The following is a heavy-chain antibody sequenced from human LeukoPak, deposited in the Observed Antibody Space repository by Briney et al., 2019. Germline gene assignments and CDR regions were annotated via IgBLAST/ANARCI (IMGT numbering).Heavy chain of an antibody. CDR3: AHRRDSSSWYGDNWFDP. J-gene: IGHJ5*02. CDR2: IYWDDDK. V-gene: IGHV2-5*02. CDR1: GFSLSTSGVG. Sequence: ESGPTLVNPTQTLTLTCTFSGFSLSTSGVGVGWIRQPPGKALEWLALIYWDDDKRYSPSLKSRLTITKDTSKNQVVLTKTNMDPVDTATYYCAHRRDSSSWYGDNWFDPWGQGTLVTVSS. D-gene: IGHD6-13*01.